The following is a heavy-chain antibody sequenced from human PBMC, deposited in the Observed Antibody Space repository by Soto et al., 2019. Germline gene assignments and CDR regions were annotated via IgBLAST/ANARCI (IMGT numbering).Heavy chain of an antibody. V-gene: IGHV4-39*01. J-gene: IGHJ5*02. Sequence: LETLSLTCTVSGGYISRSSYYWGWIRQPPGKGLEWIGSIYYSGSTYYNPSLKSRVTISVDTSKNQFSLKLSSVTAADTAVYYCVRHQLTIFGVVTELNWFDPWGQRPLVTVS. CDR1: GGYISRSSYY. D-gene: IGHD3-3*01. CDR3: VRHQLTIFGVVTELNWFDP. CDR2: IYYSGST.